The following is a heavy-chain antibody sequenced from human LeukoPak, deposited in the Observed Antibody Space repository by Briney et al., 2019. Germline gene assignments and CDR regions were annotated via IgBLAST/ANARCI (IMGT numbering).Heavy chain of an antibody. CDR2: INHSGST. J-gene: IGHJ4*02. V-gene: IGHV4-34*01. D-gene: IGHD2/OR15-2a*01. CDR3: ARLSIVTSNSFDY. Sequence: SETLSLTCAVYGGSFSGYYWSWIRQPPGKGLEWIGEINHSGSTNYNPSLKSRVTISVDTSKNQFSLKLSSVTAADTAVYYCARLSIVTSNSFDYWGQGTLVTVSS. CDR1: GGSFSGYY.